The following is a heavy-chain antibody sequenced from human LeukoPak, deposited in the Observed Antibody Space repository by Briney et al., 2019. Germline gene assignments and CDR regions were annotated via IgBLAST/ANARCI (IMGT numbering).Heavy chain of an antibody. D-gene: IGHD1-26*01. Sequence: GGSLRLSCADSGFTFSSYAMNWVRQAPGKGLEWVSAIGGSGASTYYADSVKGRFTISRDNSKNTLYLQMNSLKTEDTAVYYCARDDRGADGIMDVWGKGTTVIVSS. CDR1: GFTFSSYA. V-gene: IGHV3-23*01. CDR2: IGGSGAST. J-gene: IGHJ6*03. CDR3: ARDDRGADGIMDV.